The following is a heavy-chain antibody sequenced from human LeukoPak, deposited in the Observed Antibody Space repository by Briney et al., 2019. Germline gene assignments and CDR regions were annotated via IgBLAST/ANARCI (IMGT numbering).Heavy chain of an antibody. CDR2: IYYSGST. V-gene: IGHV4-59*08. D-gene: IGHD3-22*01. CDR3: ASDMGQYYDSSGYYSWYFDL. Sequence: SETLSLTCTVSGGSISSYYWSWIRQPPGKGLEWVGYIYYSGSTNYNPSLKSRVTISVDTSKNQFSLKLSSVTAADTAVYYCASDMGQYYDSSGYYSWYFDLWGRGTLVTVSS. J-gene: IGHJ2*01. CDR1: GGSISSYY.